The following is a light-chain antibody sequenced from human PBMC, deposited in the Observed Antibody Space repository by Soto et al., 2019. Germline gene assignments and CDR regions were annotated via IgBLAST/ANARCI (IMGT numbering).Light chain of an antibody. J-gene: IGLJ1*01. V-gene: IGLV2-8*01. CDR2: EVT. CDR3: SSYAGSSNV. Sequence: QSVLTQPPSASGSPGQSVTISCTGTNDDVGGYNYVSWYQHHPGKAPKLMIYEVTKRPSGVPDRFSGSKSGNTASLTVSGLQAEDEADYYCSSYAGSSNVFGTGTKLTVL. CDR1: NDDVGGYNY.